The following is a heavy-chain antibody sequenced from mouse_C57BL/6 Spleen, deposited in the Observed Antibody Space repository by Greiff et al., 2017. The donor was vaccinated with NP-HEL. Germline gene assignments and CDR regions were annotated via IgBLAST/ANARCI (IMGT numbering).Heavy chain of an antibody. CDR1: GYTFTSYW. Sequence: QVQLQQPGAELVMPGASVKLSCKASGYTFTSYWMHWVKQRPGQGLEWIGEIDPSDSYTNYNQKFQGKSTLTVDKSSSTAYMQLSSLTSEDSAVYYCARRGGSSYLDYWGQGTTLTVSS. V-gene: IGHV1-69*01. CDR3: ARRGGSSYLDY. D-gene: IGHD1-1*01. J-gene: IGHJ2*01. CDR2: IDPSDSYT.